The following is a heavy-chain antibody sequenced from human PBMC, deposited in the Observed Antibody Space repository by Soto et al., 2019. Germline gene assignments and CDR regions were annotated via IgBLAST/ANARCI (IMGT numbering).Heavy chain of an antibody. CDR2: ISGSGGST. CDR3: ADDFGIAVADPLPAVDY. CDR1: GFTFSSYA. J-gene: IGHJ4*02. V-gene: IGHV3-23*01. D-gene: IGHD6-19*01. Sequence: GGSLRLSCAASGFTFSSYAMSWVRQAPGKGLEWVSAISGSGGSTYYADSVKGRFTISRDNSKNTLYLQMNSLRAEDTAVYYCADDFGIAVADPLPAVDYWGQGTLVTVSS.